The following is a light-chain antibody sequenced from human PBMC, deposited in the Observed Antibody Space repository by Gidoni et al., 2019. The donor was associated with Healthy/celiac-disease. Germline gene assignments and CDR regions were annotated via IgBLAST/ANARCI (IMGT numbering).Light chain of an antibody. Sequence: DIQMTQSPSSLSASVGDRVTITCRASQSISSYLNWYQQKPGKAPKLLIYAASSLQSGVPSRLSGSGSGTDFTLTINSLQPEDFATYYCQQIYSTPWTFGRGTKVEIK. V-gene: IGKV1-39*01. J-gene: IGKJ1*01. CDR1: QSISSY. CDR3: QQIYSTPWT. CDR2: AAS.